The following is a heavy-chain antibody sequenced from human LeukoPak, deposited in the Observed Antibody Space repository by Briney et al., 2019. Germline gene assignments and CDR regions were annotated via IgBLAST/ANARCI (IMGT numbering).Heavy chain of an antibody. V-gene: IGHV3-66*01. Sequence: GGSLRLSCAASGFTVSSKYMSWVRQAPGKGLEWVSVIHSGGDTYYADSVKGRFTISRDNPKNTLYLQMNSLRAEDTAVYYCAREGVSLIDYWGQGTLVTVSS. CDR3: AREGVSLIDY. CDR1: GFTVSSKY. J-gene: IGHJ4*02. CDR2: IHSGGDT.